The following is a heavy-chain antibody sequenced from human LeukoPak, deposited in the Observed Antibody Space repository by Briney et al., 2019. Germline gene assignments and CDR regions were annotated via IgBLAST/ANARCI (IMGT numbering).Heavy chain of an antibody. J-gene: IGHJ4*02. CDR3: ARDYCGGDCFPDY. D-gene: IGHD2-21*02. Sequence: ASVKVSCKTSGYTFTGYHVHWARQAPGQGLEWMGRINPNSGDTNYAQKFQGRVTMTRDTSISTAYMELSRLRSDDTAVYYCARDYCGGDCFPDYWGQGTLVTVSS. CDR1: GYTFTGYH. CDR2: INPNSGDT. V-gene: IGHV1-2*06.